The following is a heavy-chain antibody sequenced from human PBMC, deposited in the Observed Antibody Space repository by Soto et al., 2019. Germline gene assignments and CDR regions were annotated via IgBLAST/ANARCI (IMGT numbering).Heavy chain of an antibody. J-gene: IGHJ3*02. CDR3: ARYCSGGSGKARCAFDI. CDR1: GYTFTGYY. CDR2: INPNSGGA. V-gene: IGHV1-2*02. Sequence: ASVKVSCKASGYTFTGYYMHWVRQAPGQGLEWMGWINPNSGGANYAQKFQGRVTMTRDTSISTAYMELSRLRSDDTAVYYCARYCSGGSGKARCAFDIWGQGTMVTVSS. D-gene: IGHD2-15*01.